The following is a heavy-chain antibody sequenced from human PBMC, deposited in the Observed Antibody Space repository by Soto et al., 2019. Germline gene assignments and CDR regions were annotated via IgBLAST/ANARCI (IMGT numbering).Heavy chain of an antibody. V-gene: IGHV3-30-3*01. CDR2: ISYDGSNK. CDR3: ARGRRRIFGVVGCLDY. CDR1: GFTFSSYA. J-gene: IGHJ4*02. D-gene: IGHD3-3*01. Sequence: QVQLVESGGGVVQPGRSLRLSCAASGFTFSSYAMHWVRQAPGKGLEWVAVISYDGSNKYYADSVKGRFTISRDNSKNTLYLQMNSLRAEDTAVYYCARGRRRIFGVVGCLDYWGQGTLVTDSS.